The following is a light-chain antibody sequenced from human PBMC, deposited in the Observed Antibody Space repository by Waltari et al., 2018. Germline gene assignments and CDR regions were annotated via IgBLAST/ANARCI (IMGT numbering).Light chain of an antibody. J-gene: IGKJ4*01. CDR2: DAS. V-gene: IGKV3-11*01. CDR1: QSVRNF. Sequence: EVVLTHSPATLSLSPGARATLSCRASQSVRNFLAWYQQKPGQGPRPLIYDASNRATGIPARFSGSGSGTDFTLTISSLEPEDFAVYYCMQRTNWPLTFGGGTKVEIK. CDR3: MQRTNWPLT.